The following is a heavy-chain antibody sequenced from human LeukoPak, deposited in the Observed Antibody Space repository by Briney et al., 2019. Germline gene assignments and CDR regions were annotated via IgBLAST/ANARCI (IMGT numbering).Heavy chain of an antibody. D-gene: IGHD7-27*01. J-gene: IGHJ4*02. CDR2: IIPIFGTA. CDR1: GGTFSSYA. V-gene: IGHV1-69*13. Sequence: ASVTVSCKASGGTFSSYAISWVRQAPGQGLEWMGGIIPIFGTANYAQKFQGRVTITADESTSTAYMELSSLRSEDTAVYYCARGRNWGVDYWGQGTLVTVSS. CDR3: ARGRNWGVDY.